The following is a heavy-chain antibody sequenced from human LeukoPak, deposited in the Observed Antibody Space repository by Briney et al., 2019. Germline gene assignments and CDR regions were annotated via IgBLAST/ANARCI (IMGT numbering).Heavy chain of an antibody. V-gene: IGHV4-59*08. J-gene: IGHJ4*02. CDR1: GGSISSYY. D-gene: IGHD6-19*01. CDR3: ARTHSSGWYDFDY. Sequence: SETLSLTCTVSGGSISSYYWSWIRQPPGKGLEWIGYIYYSGSTNYNPSLKSRVTISVDTSKNQFSLKLSSVTAADTAVYYCARTHSSGWYDFDYWGQGTLVTVSS. CDR2: IYYSGST.